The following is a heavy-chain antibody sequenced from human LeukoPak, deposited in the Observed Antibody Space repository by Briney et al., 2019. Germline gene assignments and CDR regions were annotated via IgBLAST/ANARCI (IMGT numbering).Heavy chain of an antibody. CDR1: GGSIRSSSYQ. D-gene: IGHD6-19*01. CDR2: INYSGST. V-gene: IGHV4-39*01. Sequence: SETLSLTCTVSGGSIRSSSYQWGWIRQPPGKGLEWIGTINYSGSTYYNPSLKSRVTISVDTSKNQFSLKLTSVTAADTAVYYCGRHPSSLYRGSGRTWFDPWGQGTLVTVSS. J-gene: IGHJ5*02. CDR3: GRHPSSLYRGSGRTWFDP.